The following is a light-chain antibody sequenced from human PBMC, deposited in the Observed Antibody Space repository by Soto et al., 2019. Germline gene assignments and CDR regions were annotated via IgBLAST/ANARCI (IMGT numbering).Light chain of an antibody. J-gene: IGKJ2*01. CDR2: DAS. Sequence: DIQMTQSPSTLSASVGDRVTITCRASQSIDSWLAWYQQKPGKAPNLLIFDASSLESGVPSRFSGSGSGTEFTLTISSLQPDDLATDYCEQYNSYSPYTFGQGTKLEIK. V-gene: IGKV1-5*01. CDR3: EQYNSYSPYT. CDR1: QSIDSW.